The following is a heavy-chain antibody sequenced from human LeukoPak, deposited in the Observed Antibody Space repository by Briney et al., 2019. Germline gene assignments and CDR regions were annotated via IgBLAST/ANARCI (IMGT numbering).Heavy chain of an antibody. CDR2: ISSSSSYI. V-gene: IGHV3-21*01. D-gene: IGHD3-16*02. Sequence: GGSLRLSCAASGFTFSSYSMNCVRQAPGKGLEWVSSISSSSSYIYYADSVKGRFTISRDNAKNSLYLQINSLRAEDTAVYYCARDENGYVWGSFRAWGQGTLVTVSS. CDR1: GFTFSSYS. J-gene: IGHJ5*02. CDR3: ARDENGYVWGSFRA.